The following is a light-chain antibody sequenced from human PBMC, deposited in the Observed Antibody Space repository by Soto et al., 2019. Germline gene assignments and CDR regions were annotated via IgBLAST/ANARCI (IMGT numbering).Light chain of an antibody. CDR1: GSDVGAYNY. CDR2: DVS. Sequence: QSVLTQPASVSGSPGQSITISCSGTGSDVGAYNYVSWYQQHPAKAPKLTIYDVSNRPSGVSDRFSGSKSGNTASLTISGLQAEDEADYYCYSYTISSTYIFRSGNKVTDL. CDR3: YSYTISSTYI. V-gene: IGLV2-14*01. J-gene: IGLJ1*01.